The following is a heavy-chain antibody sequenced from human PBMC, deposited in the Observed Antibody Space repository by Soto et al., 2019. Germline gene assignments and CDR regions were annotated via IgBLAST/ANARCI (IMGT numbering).Heavy chain of an antibody. CDR1: GESVSSNSAA. CDR3: ARDGGIVGATYGAWYHGMDV. D-gene: IGHD1-26*01. V-gene: IGHV6-1*01. Sequence: SQTLSLTCAISGESVSSNSAAWNWIRQSPSRGLEWLRRTYYRSNRSKWYNDYEVSVKSRITINPDTSKNQFSLQMNSVTPEDTAVHYCARDGGIVGATYGAWYHGMDVWRQGTTVTVSS. J-gene: IGHJ6*02. CDR2: TYYRSNRSKWYN.